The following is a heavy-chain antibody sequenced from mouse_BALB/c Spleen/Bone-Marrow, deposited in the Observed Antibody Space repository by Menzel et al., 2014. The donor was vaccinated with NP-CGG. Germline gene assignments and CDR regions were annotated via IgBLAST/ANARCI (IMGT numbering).Heavy chain of an antibody. Sequence: EVQLVESGAELVKPGASVKLSCTASGFNIXDTYMHWVKQRPEQGLEWIGRIDPANGNTKYDPKFQGKATITADTSSNTAYLQLSSLTSEDTAVYYCASYYYGSSSFAYWGQGTMVTVSA. V-gene: IGHV14-3*02. CDR1: GFNIXDTY. CDR2: IDPANGNT. D-gene: IGHD1-1*01. J-gene: IGHJ3*01. CDR3: ASYYYGSSSFAY.